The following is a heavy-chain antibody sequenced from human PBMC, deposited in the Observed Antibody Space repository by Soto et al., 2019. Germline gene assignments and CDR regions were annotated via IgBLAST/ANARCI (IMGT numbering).Heavy chain of an antibody. CDR2: IYPGDSDT. CDR3: ARGAGYCSGGSCVLVE. V-gene: IGHV5-51*01. Sequence: GESLKISCKGSGYSSPSYWIGWVRQMPGKGLEWMGIIYPGDSDTRYSPSFQGQVTISADKSISTAYLQWSSLKASDTAMYYCARGAGYCSGGSCVLVEWGQGTLVTVSS. CDR1: GYSSPSYW. D-gene: IGHD2-15*01. J-gene: IGHJ4*02.